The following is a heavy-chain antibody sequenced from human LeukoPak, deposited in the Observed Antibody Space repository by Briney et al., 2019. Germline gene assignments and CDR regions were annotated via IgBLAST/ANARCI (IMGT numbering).Heavy chain of an antibody. CDR2: ISYSSSYI. CDR1: GFTFSSYS. J-gene: IGHJ4*02. V-gene: IGHV3-21*01. D-gene: IGHD3-10*01. CDR3: ARVTYYYDSGSFPFDY. Sequence: AGGSLRLSCAASGFTFSSYSMNWVRQAPGKGLEWVSSISYSSSYIYYADSVKGRFTISRDNAKNSLYLQMNSLRAEDTAVYYCARVTYYYDSGSFPFDYWGQGTLVTVAS.